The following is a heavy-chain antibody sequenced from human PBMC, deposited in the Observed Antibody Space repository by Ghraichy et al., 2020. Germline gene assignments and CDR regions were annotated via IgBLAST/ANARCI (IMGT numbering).Heavy chain of an antibody. CDR1: DYTFTSYA. CDR2: ISPYNGHT. V-gene: IGHV1-18*01. D-gene: IGHD1-26*01. Sequence: ASVKVSSKASDYTFTSYAISWVRQAPGQGLEWMGWISPYNGHTNYAQKLQGRVTMTTDTSTSTASMELRSLRSDDTAVYYCARGRELLDYWGQGTLVTVSS. J-gene: IGHJ4*02. CDR3: ARGRELLDY.